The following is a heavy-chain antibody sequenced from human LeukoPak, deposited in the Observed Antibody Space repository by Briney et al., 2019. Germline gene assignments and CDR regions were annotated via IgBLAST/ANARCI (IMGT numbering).Heavy chain of an antibody. CDR3: ARPNYDYVWGSYRSNWFDP. CDR1: GYTFTGYY. CDR2: INPNSGGT. J-gene: IGHJ5*02. D-gene: IGHD3-16*02. V-gene: IGHV1-2*02. Sequence: ASVTVSCTASGYTFTGYYMHWVRQAPGQGLEWMGWINPNSGGTNYAQKFQGRVTMTRDTSISTTYMELSRLRSDDTAVYYCARPNYDYVWGSYRSNWFDPWGQGTLVTVSS.